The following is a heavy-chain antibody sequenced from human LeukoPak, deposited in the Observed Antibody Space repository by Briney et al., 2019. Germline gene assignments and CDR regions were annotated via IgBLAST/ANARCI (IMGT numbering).Heavy chain of an antibody. CDR2: IYYSGST. V-gene: IGHV4-59*08. Sequence: PSETLSLTCTVSGGSISSYYWSWIRQPPGKGLEWIGYIYYSGSTTYNPSLRSRVIISVDTSKNQFSLKLSSVTAADTAVYYCARMTAAWGMDVWGQGTTVTVSS. CDR3: ARMTAAWGMDV. CDR1: GGSISSYY. J-gene: IGHJ6*02. D-gene: IGHD6-13*01.